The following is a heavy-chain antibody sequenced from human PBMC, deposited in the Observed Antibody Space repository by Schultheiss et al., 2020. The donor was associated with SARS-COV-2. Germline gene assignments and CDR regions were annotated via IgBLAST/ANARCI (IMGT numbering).Heavy chain of an antibody. Sequence: ASVKVSCKASGYTFTSYAMHWVRQAPGQRLEWVGRINPKTGATNYAQKFQARVTMTRETSITTAYMELSGLRSDDTAVYYCARDRDYYEWGQGTLVTVSS. D-gene: IGHD3-22*01. V-gene: IGHV1-2*06. CDR3: ARDRDYYE. J-gene: IGHJ4*02. CDR2: INPKTGAT. CDR1: GYTFTSYA.